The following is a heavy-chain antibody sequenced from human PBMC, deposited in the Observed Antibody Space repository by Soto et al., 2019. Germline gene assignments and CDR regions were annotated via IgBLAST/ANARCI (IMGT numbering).Heavy chain of an antibody. CDR3: ARDRVIRMGYCISTSCYVYYGMDG. D-gene: IGHD2-2*01. J-gene: IGHJ6*02. Sequence: SETLSLTCTVSGGSVSSCSYYWSWIRQPPGKGLEWIGYIYYSGSTNYNPSLKSRVTISVDTSKNQFSLKLSSVTAAGTAVYYCARDRVIRMGYCISTSCYVYYGMDGWGQGTTVTVSS. CDR1: GGSVSSCSYY. V-gene: IGHV4-61*01. CDR2: IYYSGST.